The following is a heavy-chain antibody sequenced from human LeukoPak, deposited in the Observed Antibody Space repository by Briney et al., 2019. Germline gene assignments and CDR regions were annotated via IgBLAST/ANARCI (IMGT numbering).Heavy chain of an antibody. Sequence: PGGSLRLSCAASGFIVSNNYMNWVRQAPGRGLEWVSSISGDSIHIYYADSVRGRFTISRDNAKSSLFLQMNSLRAEDTAVYYCARCSSTGCASSPLAGYLYWGQGTLVTVSS. V-gene: IGHV3-21*01. CDR1: GFIVSNNY. CDR3: ARCSSTGCASSPLAGYLY. D-gene: IGHD2-2*01. J-gene: IGHJ4*02. CDR2: ISGDSIHI.